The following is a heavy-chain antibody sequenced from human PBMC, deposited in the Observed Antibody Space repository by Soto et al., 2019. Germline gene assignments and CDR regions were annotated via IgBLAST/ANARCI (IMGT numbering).Heavy chain of an antibody. CDR2: ISPHNRNT. Sequence: ASVKVSCKASGYTFGHFNITWVRQAPGQGLEWMGAISPHNRNTNYAEKFRGRVTMTTDTSTTTAYMELRSLRSGDTAVYYCARDEGGYDILTGYYKAHHFDQWGQGALVTVS. J-gene: IGHJ4*02. CDR3: ARDEGGYDILTGYYKAHHFDQ. V-gene: IGHV1-18*01. CDR1: GYTFGHFN. D-gene: IGHD3-9*01.